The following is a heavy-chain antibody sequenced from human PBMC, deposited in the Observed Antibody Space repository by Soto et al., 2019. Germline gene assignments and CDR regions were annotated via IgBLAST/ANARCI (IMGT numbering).Heavy chain of an antibody. CDR2: IYHSGST. D-gene: IGHD1-1*01. CDR3: ATCQLGEYYYAMDV. CDR1: GGSISSSKW. V-gene: IGHV4-4*02. Sequence: PSETLSLTCAVSGGSISSSKWWTFVRQPPGGGLEWIGEIYHSGSTKYNPSLKSRVTISVDKSKNQFSLNLNSVTAADTAVYYCATCQLGEYYYAMDVWGQGTTVTVSS. J-gene: IGHJ6*02.